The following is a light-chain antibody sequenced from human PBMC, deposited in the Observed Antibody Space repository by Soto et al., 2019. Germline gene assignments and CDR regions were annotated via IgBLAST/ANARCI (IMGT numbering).Light chain of an antibody. J-gene: IGKJ1*01. V-gene: IGKV3-15*01. Sequence: EIVMTQSPATLSVSPGERATLSCRASQSVSSTLAWYQLRPGQAPSLLIYGASTRATGIPARFSGSGSGTECTLTISSLQSEDFAVYYCQQYNDWPRTFGQGTKVEIK. CDR3: QQYNDWPRT. CDR1: QSVSST. CDR2: GAS.